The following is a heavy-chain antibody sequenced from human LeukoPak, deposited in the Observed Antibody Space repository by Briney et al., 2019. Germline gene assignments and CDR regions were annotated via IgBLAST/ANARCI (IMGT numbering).Heavy chain of an antibody. V-gene: IGHV1-69*05. D-gene: IGHD5-18*01. J-gene: IGHJ3*02. CDR1: GGTLSSYA. CDR2: IIPIFGTA. Sequence: ASVKVSCKASGGTLSSYAISWVRQAPGQGLEWMGGIIPIFGTANYAQKFQGRVTITTDESTSTAYMELSSLRSEDTAVYYCARLVDTALGAFDIWGQGTMVTVSS. CDR3: ARLVDTALGAFDI.